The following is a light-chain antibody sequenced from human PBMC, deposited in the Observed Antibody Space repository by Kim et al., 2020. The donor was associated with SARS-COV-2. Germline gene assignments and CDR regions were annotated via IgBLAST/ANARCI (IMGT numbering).Light chain of an antibody. J-gene: IGLJ3*02. CDR2: RDR. CDR1: NIGRKN. Sequence: SYELTQPLSVSVALGQTATITCGGDNIGRKNVHWYQQKPGQAPVLVIYRDRLRPSGIPERFAGSNSGNTATLTLSRAQAEDEADYYCHVWDSSSAMFGGG. CDR3: HVWDSSSAM. V-gene: IGLV3-9*01.